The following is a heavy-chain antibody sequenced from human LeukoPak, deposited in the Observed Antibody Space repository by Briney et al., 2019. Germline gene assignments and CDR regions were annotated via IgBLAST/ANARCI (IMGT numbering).Heavy chain of an antibody. CDR1: GYTFTSYG. J-gene: IGHJ4*02. CDR3: ASAGYCSGGSCYDGRHFDY. Sequence: GASVKVSCKASGYTFTSYGISWVRQAPGQGLEWMGGIIPIFGTANYAQKFQGRVTITADESTSTAYMELSSLRSEDTAVYYCASAGYCSGGSCYDGRHFDYWGQGTLVTVSS. D-gene: IGHD2-15*01. V-gene: IGHV1-69*13. CDR2: IIPIFGTA.